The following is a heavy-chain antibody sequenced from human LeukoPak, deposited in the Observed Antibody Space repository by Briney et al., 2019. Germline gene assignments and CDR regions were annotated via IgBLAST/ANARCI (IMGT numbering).Heavy chain of an antibody. V-gene: IGHV3-49*03. Sequence: GGSLRLSCTASGFTFGDYAMSWFRQAPGKGQEWVGFIRSKAYGGTTEYAASVKGRFTISRDDSKSIAYLQMNSLKTEDTAVYYCTRDPAHYDSSGYTFDYWGQGTLVTVSS. J-gene: IGHJ4*02. CDR2: IRSKAYGGTT. CDR3: TRDPAHYDSSGYTFDY. CDR1: GFTFGDYA. D-gene: IGHD3-22*01.